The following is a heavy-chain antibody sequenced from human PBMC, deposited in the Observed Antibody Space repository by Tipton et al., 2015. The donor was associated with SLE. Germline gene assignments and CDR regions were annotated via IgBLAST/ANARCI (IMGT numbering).Heavy chain of an antibody. CDR1: GGSISTYY. J-gene: IGHJ4*02. CDR3: ARDLCTYGVCSHNN. Sequence: GLVKPSETLSLTCTVSGGSISTYYWSWIRQPPGKGLEWIGYIHHSGSANYNPSLRSRVTMSVDTSKSQFSLELRSVTAADTAVYYCARDLCTYGVCSHNNWGQGTLVTVSS. V-gene: IGHV4-59*01. CDR2: IHHSGSA. D-gene: IGHD2-8*01.